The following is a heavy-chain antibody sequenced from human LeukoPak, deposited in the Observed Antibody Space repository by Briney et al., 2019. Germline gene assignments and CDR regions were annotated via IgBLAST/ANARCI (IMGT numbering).Heavy chain of an antibody. CDR2: INGRGITI. Sequence: PGGSLRLSRAASGFTFSAYSMNWVRHTPGRALEWVANINGRGITIHYADSFRGRFTISRDNTKNSLNLQMNNLRAEDTGLYYCARDQPSVGWGFDSWGRGTLVIVSS. CDR1: GFTFSAYS. V-gene: IGHV3-48*04. D-gene: IGHD2-15*01. CDR3: ARDQPSVGWGFDS. J-gene: IGHJ4*02.